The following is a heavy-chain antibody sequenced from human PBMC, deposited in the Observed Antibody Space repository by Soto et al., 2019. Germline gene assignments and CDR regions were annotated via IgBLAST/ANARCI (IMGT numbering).Heavy chain of an antibody. CDR3: ARVLAQQLDDWYDP. D-gene: IGHD6-13*01. CDR2: INHSGST. J-gene: IGHJ5*02. V-gene: IGHV4-34*01. Sequence: PSETLSLTCAVYGGSFSGYYWSWIRQPPGKGLEWIGEINHSGSTNYNPSLKSRVTISVDTSKNQFSLKLSSVTAADTAVYYCARVLAQQLDDWYDPWGQGTLVTVSS. CDR1: GGSFSGYY.